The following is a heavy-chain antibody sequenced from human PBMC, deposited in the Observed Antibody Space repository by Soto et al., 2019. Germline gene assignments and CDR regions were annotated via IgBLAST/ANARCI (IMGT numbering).Heavy chain of an antibody. V-gene: IGHV3-7*05. D-gene: IGHD3-10*02. CDR3: ARVAYVDNGCDF. CDR2: IKPDGSQK. CDR1: GFTFSDYW. J-gene: IGHJ4*02. Sequence: EVQLVESGGGWGQPGGSLRLSCAASGFTFSDYWMTWVRQAPGKGLEWVANIKPDGSQKYYVDSVKSRFTVSRDNAKNLLDLHMNSLRAEDTAVYYCARVAYVDNGCDFWAQGTLVTVSS.